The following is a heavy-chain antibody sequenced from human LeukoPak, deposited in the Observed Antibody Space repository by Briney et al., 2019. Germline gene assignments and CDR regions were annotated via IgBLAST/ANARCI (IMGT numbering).Heavy chain of an antibody. V-gene: IGHV3-15*01. J-gene: IGHJ4*02. Sequence: GGSLRLSCAASGFTFSNAWMSWVRQAPGKGLEWVGRIKSKTDGGTTDYAAPVKGRFTISRDDSKNTLYLQMNSLKTEDTAVYYCTTITMIVVVQDYWGQGTLVTVSS. CDR3: TTITMIVVVQDY. CDR2: IKSKTDGGTT. CDR1: GFTFSNAW. D-gene: IGHD3-22*01.